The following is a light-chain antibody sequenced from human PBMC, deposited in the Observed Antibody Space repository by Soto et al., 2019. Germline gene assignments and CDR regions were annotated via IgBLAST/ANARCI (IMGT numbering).Light chain of an antibody. CDR1: QSISSY. V-gene: IGKV1-39*01. Sequence: DIQMPQCPSSLSASVGDRVTITCRASQSISSYLNWYQQKPGKAPKLLIYAASSLQSGVPSRFSGSGSGTDFTLTISSLQPEDVATYYCQQSYSTLTFGGGTKVEIK. J-gene: IGKJ4*01. CDR2: AAS. CDR3: QQSYSTLT.